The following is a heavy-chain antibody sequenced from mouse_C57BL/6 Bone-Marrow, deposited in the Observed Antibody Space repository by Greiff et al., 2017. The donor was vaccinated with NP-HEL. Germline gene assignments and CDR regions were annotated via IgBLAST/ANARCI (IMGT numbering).Heavy chain of an antibody. Sequence: EVHLVESGGGLVKPGGSLKLSCAASGFTFSSYAMSWVRQTPEKRLEWVATISDGGSYTYYPDNVKGRFTISRDNAKNNLYLQMSHLKSEYTAMYYCARERFITTVVEGYFDVWGTGTTVTVSS. J-gene: IGHJ1*03. CDR2: ISDGGSYT. D-gene: IGHD1-1*01. CDR1: GFTFSSYA. CDR3: ARERFITTVVEGYFDV. V-gene: IGHV5-4*01.